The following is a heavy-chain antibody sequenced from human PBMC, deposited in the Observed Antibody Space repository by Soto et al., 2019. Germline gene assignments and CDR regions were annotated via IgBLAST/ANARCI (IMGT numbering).Heavy chain of an antibody. CDR2: TYYSGST. CDR1: GGSISSYY. Sequence: QVQLQESGPGLVKPSETLSLTCTVSGGSISSYYWSWIRQPPGKGLEWIGYTYYSGSTNYNTTITRRVTRSVNTSTNQFSLKRTSVNAADTAVYYCARVSSGWWYCDNWGKGPLVTVSS. CDR3: ARVSSGWWYCDN. J-gene: IGHJ4*02. D-gene: IGHD6-19*01. V-gene: IGHV4-59*01.